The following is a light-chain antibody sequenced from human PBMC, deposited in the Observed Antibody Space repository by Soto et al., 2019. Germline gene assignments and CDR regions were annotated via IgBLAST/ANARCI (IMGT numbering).Light chain of an antibody. V-gene: IGKV2-24*01. CDR1: QSVVTTDGHTF. CDR2: KVS. Sequence: DVVLTQTPLSSPVSLGQPASISCRSSQSVVTTDGHTFLSWLQQRPGQPPRVLIYKVSNRFSGVPDKFSGSGAGTEFTLKISRVEAEDVGIYYCMQLTHVPYTFGQGNKLEIK. J-gene: IGKJ2*01. CDR3: MQLTHVPYT.